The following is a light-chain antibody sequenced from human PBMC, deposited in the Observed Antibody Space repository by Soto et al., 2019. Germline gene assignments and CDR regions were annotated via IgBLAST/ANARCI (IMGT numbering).Light chain of an antibody. CDR3: QQYNNWPQT. V-gene: IGKV3-15*01. CDR1: QTIRSS. CDR2: GAS. J-gene: IGKJ1*01. Sequence: EVVMTQSPATLCVSLGERATLSCRASQTIRSSLAWYQQKPGQAPRLLIYGASTRATDIPARFGGSGSGTEFTLTISSLQSEDSAIYFCQQYNNWPQTFGQGTKVEIK.